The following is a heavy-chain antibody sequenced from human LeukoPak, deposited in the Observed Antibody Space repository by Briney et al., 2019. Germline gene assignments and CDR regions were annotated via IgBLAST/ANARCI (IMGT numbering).Heavy chain of an antibody. J-gene: IGHJ2*01. Sequence: GASVKVSCKSSGYSFTWYYMHWVRQAPGQGLEWMGWLNPNSGGTNFAQKFQGRVTVTRDTSIGTAYMELSSLRSDDTALYYCARGSVGIYWYFDLWGRGTLVTVSP. CDR2: LNPNSGGT. D-gene: IGHD2-2*01. CDR3: ARGSVGIYWYFDL. V-gene: IGHV1-2*02. CDR1: GYSFTWYY.